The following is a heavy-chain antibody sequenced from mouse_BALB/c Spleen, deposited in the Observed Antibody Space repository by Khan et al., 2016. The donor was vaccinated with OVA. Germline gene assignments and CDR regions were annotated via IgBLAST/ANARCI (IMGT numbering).Heavy chain of an antibody. CDR1: GFTFSNYW. CDR2: IRLKSNNYAT. CDR3: PLPPWFAY. Sequence: EVQLVESGGGLVQPGGSMKLSCGASGFTFSNYWMNWVRQSPEKGLEWVAEIRLKSNNYATHYAESVKGRFTISRDDAKSSVYLQMNNLRAEDTGIYYCPLPPWFAYWGQGTLVTVSA. V-gene: IGHV6-6*02. J-gene: IGHJ3*01.